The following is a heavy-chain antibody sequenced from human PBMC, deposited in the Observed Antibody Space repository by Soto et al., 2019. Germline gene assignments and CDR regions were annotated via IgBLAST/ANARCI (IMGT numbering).Heavy chain of an antibody. J-gene: IGHJ4*02. D-gene: IGHD1-26*01. Sequence: GGSLRLSCAASGFTFSGYWMHWVRQAPGKGLVWVSRIYTDGSITTYADSVKGRFTMSRDNARNTLYLQMSSLRAEDTAVYYWVRDFGYGCATSVPHYFDYWGQGTLVTVSS. CDR1: GFTFSGYW. V-gene: IGHV3-74*03. CDR3: VRDFGYGCATSVPHYFDY. CDR2: IYTDGSIT.